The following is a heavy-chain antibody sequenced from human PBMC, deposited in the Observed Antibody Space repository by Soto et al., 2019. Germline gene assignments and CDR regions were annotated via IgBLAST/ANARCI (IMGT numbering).Heavy chain of an antibody. V-gene: IGHV1-69*13. CDR2: IIPIFGTA. CDR1: GGTFSSYA. Sequence: GASVKVSCTASGGTFSSYAISWVRQAPGQGLEWMGGIIPIFGTANYARKFQGRVAITADESTSTAYMELSSLRSEDTAVYYCARVDDYGGNFELRTYRAFDIWGQVTMVTVSS. CDR3: ARVDDYGGNFELRTYRAFDI. D-gene: IGHD4-17*01. J-gene: IGHJ3*02.